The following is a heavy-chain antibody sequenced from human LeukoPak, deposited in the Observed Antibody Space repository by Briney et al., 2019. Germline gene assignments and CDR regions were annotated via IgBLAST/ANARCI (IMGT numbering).Heavy chain of an antibody. CDR2: ISGSGGSA. V-gene: IGHV3-23*01. CDR3: ASKLWLDP. CDR1: GFSFSTSA. Sequence: GSLRLSCSASGFSFSTSAMSWVRQAPGKGLEWVSGISGSGGSADYADSVKGRFTTSRDNSKNTLYLQMNSLRAEDTAVYYCASKLWLDPWGQGTLVTVSS. J-gene: IGHJ5*02. D-gene: IGHD5-24*01.